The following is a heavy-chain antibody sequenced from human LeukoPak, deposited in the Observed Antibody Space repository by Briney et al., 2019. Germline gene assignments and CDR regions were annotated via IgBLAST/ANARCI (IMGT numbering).Heavy chain of an antibody. Sequence: SETLSLTCTVSGGSISSSSYYWGWIRQPPGKGLEWVGSIYYSGSTYYNPSLKSRVTISVDTSKNQFSLKLSSVTAADTAVYYCARDSSSWATRFGYWGQGTLVTVSS. D-gene: IGHD6-13*01. J-gene: IGHJ4*02. CDR3: ARDSSSWATRFGY. CDR2: IYYSGST. CDR1: GGSISSSSYY. V-gene: IGHV4-39*02.